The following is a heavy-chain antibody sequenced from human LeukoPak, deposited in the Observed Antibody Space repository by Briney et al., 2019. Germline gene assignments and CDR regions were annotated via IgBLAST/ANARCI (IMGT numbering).Heavy chain of an antibody. CDR1: GFTFSSYS. CDR3: ARVSGTFGELY. V-gene: IGHV3-21*01. D-gene: IGHD3-10*01. J-gene: IGHJ4*02. Sequence: PGGSLRLSCAASGFTFSSYSVNWVRQAPGKGLEWVSSISTSSSYIYYADSVKGRFTISRDNAKNSLYLQMNSLRAEDTAVYYCARVSGTFGELYWGQGTLVTVSS. CDR2: ISTSSSYI.